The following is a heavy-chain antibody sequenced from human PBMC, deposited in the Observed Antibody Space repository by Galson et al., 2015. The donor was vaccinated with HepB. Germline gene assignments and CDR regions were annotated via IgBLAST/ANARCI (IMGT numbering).Heavy chain of an antibody. CDR3: ASGYSYGSVFDY. CDR2: IYYSGST. D-gene: IGHD5-18*01. CDR1: GGSISSSSYY. Sequence: SLTCTVSGGSISSSSYYWGWIRQPPGKGLEWIGSIYYSGSTYYNPSLKSRVTISVDTSKNQFSLKLSSVTAADTAVYYCASGYSYGSVFDYWGQGTLVTVSS. J-gene: IGHJ4*02. V-gene: IGHV4-39*01.